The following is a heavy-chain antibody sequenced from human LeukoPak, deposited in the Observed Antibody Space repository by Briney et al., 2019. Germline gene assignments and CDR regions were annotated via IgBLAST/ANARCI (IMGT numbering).Heavy chain of an antibody. Sequence: SETLSLTCAVCGGSFSGYYWSWLRQPPGKGLEGIGEINHSGSTNYNPSLKSRGTISVDTSKNQFSLKLSSVTAADTAVYYCARGSRWFDPWGQGTLVTVSS. CDR1: GGSFSGYY. CDR2: INHSGST. J-gene: IGHJ5*02. V-gene: IGHV4-34*01. CDR3: ARGSRWFDP.